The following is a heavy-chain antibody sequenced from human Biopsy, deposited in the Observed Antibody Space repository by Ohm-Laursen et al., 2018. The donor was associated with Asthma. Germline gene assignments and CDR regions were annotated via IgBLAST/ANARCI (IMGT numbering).Heavy chain of an antibody. Sequence: PGTLSLTCTVSGGSIISSSWWSWVRQPPGKGLEWFGEIYHSGPTNYNPSLKSRVTISVDKSKNQFSLKLTSVTAADTAVYYCAKIYDRLVLYGMDVWGQGTTVTVSS. V-gene: IGHV4-4*03. D-gene: IGHD6-19*01. CDR3: AKIYDRLVLYGMDV. CDR1: GGSIISSSW. J-gene: IGHJ6*02. CDR2: IYHSGPT.